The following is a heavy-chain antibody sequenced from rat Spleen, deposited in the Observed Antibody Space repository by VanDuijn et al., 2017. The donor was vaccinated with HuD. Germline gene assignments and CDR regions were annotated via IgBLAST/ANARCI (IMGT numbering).Heavy chain of an antibody. D-gene: IGHD1-11*01. CDR2: ITYDGGST. Sequence: EVQVVESGGGLVQPGRSMKLSCAASGFTFSNFGMAWVRQAPRKGLEWVAYITYDGGSTYYRDSVKGRFTISRDNAKSTLYLQMDSLRSEDTATYYCARREGDYFDYWGQGVMVTVSS. CDR3: ARREGDYFDY. CDR1: GFTFSNFG. V-gene: IGHV5-25*01. J-gene: IGHJ2*01.